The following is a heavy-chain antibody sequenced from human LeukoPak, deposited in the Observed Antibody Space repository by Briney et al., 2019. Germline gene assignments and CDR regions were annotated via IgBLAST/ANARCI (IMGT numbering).Heavy chain of an antibody. J-gene: IGHJ6*02. CDR1: GFTFSSYW. Sequence: GGSLRLSCAASGFTFSSYWMHWVRQAPGKGLVWVSRINSDGSSTSYADSVKGRFTISRDNAKNTLYLQMNSLRAEDTAVYYCARDRDSSGWYYYYGMDVWGQGTTVTVSS. CDR3: ARDRDSSGWYYYYGMDV. D-gene: IGHD6-19*01. CDR2: INSDGSST. V-gene: IGHV3-74*01.